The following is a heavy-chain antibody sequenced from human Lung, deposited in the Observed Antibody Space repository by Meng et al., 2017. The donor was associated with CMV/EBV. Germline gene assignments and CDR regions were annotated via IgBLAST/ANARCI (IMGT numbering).Heavy chain of an antibody. J-gene: IGHJ4*02. V-gene: IGHV1-2*02. CDR1: GYTFTDNY. CDR3: ARVSTPGRPRSHFDS. CDR2: INPNSGGT. D-gene: IGHD6-6*01. Sequence: SXXVSXKASGYTFTDNYIYWVRQAPGQGLEWMGWINPNSGGTNYAQKFQGRVTMTRDTSTSTAFMDLSRLRSDDRAVYYCARVSTPGRPRSHFDSWGQGTXVTCSS.